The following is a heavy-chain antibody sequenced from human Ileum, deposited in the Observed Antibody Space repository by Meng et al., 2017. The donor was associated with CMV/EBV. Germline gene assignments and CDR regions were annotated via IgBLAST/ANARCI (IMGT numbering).Heavy chain of an antibody. CDR3: TTAYGRGTGDY. Sequence: QLVEAGGGSVKAGWSPSLSCVTSGFAFSNVWMSWVRQAPGKGLEWVGRIKRKSDGGTADFAAPVKGRFTISRDDSKTTLYLQMNSLRSEDTAVYYCTTAYGRGTGDYWGQGTLVTVSS. CDR2: IKRKSDGGTA. CDR1: GFAFSNVW. J-gene: IGHJ4*02. D-gene: IGHD1-14*01. V-gene: IGHV3-15*01.